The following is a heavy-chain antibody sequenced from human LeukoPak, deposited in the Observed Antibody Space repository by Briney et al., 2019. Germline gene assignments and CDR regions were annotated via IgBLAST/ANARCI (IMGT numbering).Heavy chain of an antibody. CDR1: GFTVSSNY. CDR2: IYSGGSI. J-gene: IGHJ4*02. Sequence: GGSLRLSCAASGFTVSSNYMSWVRQAPGKGLEWVSVIYSGGSIYYADSVKGRFTISRDNSKNTLYLQMNSLRAEDTAVYYCARDLTAVTTAVFAYWGQGTLVTVSS. D-gene: IGHD4-11*01. CDR3: ARDLTAVTTAVFAY. V-gene: IGHV3-66*01.